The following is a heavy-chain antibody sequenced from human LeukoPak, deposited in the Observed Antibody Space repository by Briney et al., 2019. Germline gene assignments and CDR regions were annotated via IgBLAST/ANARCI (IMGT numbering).Heavy chain of an antibody. CDR1: GYTLTELS. V-gene: IGHV1-24*01. CDR3: ATDKSRFDWLHYFDY. J-gene: IGHJ4*02. Sequence: ASVKVSCKVSGYTLTELSMHWVRQAPGKGLERMGGFDPEDGETIYAQKFQGRVTMTEDTSTDTAYMELSSLRSEDTAVYYCATDKSRFDWLHYFDYWGQGTLVTVSS. D-gene: IGHD3-9*01. CDR2: FDPEDGET.